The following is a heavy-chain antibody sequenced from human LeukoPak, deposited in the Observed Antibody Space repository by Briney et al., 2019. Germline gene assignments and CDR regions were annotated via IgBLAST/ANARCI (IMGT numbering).Heavy chain of an antibody. D-gene: IGHD3-22*01. CDR3: ARGYYYDSCHD. J-gene: IGHJ4*02. CDR2: IYHGGST. Sequence: PSETLSLTCAVSGYSISSGFYWGWIRQPPGKGLEWIGSIYHGGSTFYSPSLKSRVTLSVDTSKNQFSLKLYSVTAADTAVYYCARGYYYDSCHDWGQGTLVTVSS. CDR1: GYSISSGFY. V-gene: IGHV4-38-2*01.